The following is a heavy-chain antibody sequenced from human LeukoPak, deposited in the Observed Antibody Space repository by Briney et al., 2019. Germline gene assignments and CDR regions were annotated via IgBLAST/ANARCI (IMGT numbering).Heavy chain of an antibody. CDR3: ARGLYDILTGYAYYMDV. J-gene: IGHJ6*03. V-gene: IGHV1-2*02. Sequence: GASVKVSCKASGYTFTGYYMHWVRQAPGQGLEWVGWISPNSGGTNYAQKFQGRVTMTRDTSISTAYMELSRLRSDDTAVYYCARGLYDILTGYAYYMDVWGKGTTVTISS. D-gene: IGHD3-9*01. CDR2: ISPNSGGT. CDR1: GYTFTGYY.